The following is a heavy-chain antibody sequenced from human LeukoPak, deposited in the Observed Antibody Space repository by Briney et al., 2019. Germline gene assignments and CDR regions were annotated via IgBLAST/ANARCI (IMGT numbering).Heavy chain of an antibody. D-gene: IGHD6-19*01. J-gene: IGHJ4*02. CDR2: INTDGTVT. Sequence: GGSLTLSCAASGFTFSKYWMRWVRQAPGKGLESVSRINTDGTVTTYADSVKDRFTVSRDNADNTMFLQMNSVRDEDTAVYYCATEQWLAPPPDSWGQGTPVTVSS. CDR1: GFTFSKYW. CDR3: ATEQWLAPPPDS. V-gene: IGHV3-74*01.